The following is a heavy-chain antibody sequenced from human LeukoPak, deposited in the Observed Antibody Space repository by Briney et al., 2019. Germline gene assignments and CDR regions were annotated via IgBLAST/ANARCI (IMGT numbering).Heavy chain of an antibody. D-gene: IGHD3-10*01. CDR3: AKDSGKYGSGSYYPHY. CDR1: GFTFSAYS. Sequence: VGSLRLSCATSGFTFSAYSMSWVRQAPGKGLEWVSHITRPGTTIYYAESVRGRFSISRDNAKNSLYLQMNSLRAEDTALYYCAKDSGKYGSGSYYPHYWGQGTLVTVSS. J-gene: IGHJ4*02. V-gene: IGHV3-48*01. CDR2: ITRPGTTI.